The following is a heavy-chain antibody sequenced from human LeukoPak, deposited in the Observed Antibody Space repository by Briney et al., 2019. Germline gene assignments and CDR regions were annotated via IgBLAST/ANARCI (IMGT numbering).Heavy chain of an antibody. CDR2: INHSGST. D-gene: IGHD1-26*01. J-gene: IGHJ6*02. Sequence: SETLSLTCAVYGGSFSGYYWSWIRQPPGKGLEWIGEINHSGSTNYNPSVKSRVTISVDTSKNQFSLSLSSVTAADTAVYYCARRAERYYYYAMDVWGQGTTVTVSS. CDR3: ARRAERYYYYAMDV. CDR1: GGSFSGYY. V-gene: IGHV4-34*01.